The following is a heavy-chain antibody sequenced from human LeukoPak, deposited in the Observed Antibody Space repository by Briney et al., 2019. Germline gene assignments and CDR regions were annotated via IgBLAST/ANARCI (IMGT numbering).Heavy chain of an antibody. D-gene: IGHD2-2*01. V-gene: IGHV3-23*01. CDR2: ISGSGGST. CDR3: AKTQDIVVVPAADY. Sequence: PGGSLRLSCAASGFTFSSYAMSWVRQAPGKGLEWVSAISGSGGSTYYADSVKGRFTISRDNSKNTLYLQMNSLRAEDTAVYYCAKTQDIVVVPAADYWGQGTLVTVSS. CDR1: GFTFSSYA. J-gene: IGHJ4*02.